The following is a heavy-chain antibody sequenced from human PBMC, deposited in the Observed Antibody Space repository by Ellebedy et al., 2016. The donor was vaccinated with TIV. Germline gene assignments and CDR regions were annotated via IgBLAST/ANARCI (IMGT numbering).Heavy chain of an antibody. CDR1: GYTFTSYA. V-gene: IGHV1-3*01. D-gene: IGHD2-21*02. CDR2: INAGNGNT. Sequence: ASVKVSXXASGYTFTSYAMHWVRQAPGQRLEWMGWINAGNGNTKYSQKFQGRVTITRDTSASTAYMELSSLRSEDTAVYYCARGSEIVVVTAHHDNWFDPWGQGTLVTVSS. J-gene: IGHJ5*02. CDR3: ARGSEIVVVTAHHDNWFDP.